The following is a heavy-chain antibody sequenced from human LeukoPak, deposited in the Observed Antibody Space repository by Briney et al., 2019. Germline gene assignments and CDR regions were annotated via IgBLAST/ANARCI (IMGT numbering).Heavy chain of an antibody. CDR3: ARDLYYDSSGYYLGY. J-gene: IGHJ4*02. Sequence: PGGSLRLSCAASGFTFSDCYMSWIRQAPGKGLEGVSYISSSGSTIYYADSVKGRFTISRDNAKNSLYLQMNSLRAEDTAVYYCARDLYYDSSGYYLGYWGQGTLVTVSS. V-gene: IGHV3-11*01. D-gene: IGHD3-22*01. CDR2: ISSSGSTI. CDR1: GFTFSDCY.